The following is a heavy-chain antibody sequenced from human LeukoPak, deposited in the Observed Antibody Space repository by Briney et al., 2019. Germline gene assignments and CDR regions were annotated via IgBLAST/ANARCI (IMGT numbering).Heavy chain of an antibody. D-gene: IGHD2-15*01. CDR2: ISYDGSNK. CDR1: GFTFSSYA. J-gene: IGHJ6*02. CDR3: ARDPCGGSCAPDGNDYYYYGMDV. V-gene: IGHV3-30-3*01. Sequence: GRSLRLSCAASGFTFSSYAMHWVRQAPGKGLEWVAVISYDGSNKYYADSVKGRFTISRDNSKNMLYLQMNSLRAEDTAVYYCARDPCGGSCAPDGNDYYYYGMDVWGQGTTVTVSS.